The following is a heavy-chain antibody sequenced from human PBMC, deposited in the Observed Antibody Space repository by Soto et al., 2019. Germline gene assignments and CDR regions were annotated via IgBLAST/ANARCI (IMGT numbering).Heavy chain of an antibody. Sequence: SVKVSYKASGGTFSSYAISWVRQAPGQGLEWRGGIIPIFGTANYAQKFQGRVTITADESTSTAYMELSSLRSEDTAVYYCARDIVTGTPIWGQGTMVTVSS. V-gene: IGHV1-69*13. CDR2: IIPIFGTA. CDR3: ARDIVTGTPI. D-gene: IGHD1-7*01. CDR1: GGTFSSYA. J-gene: IGHJ3*02.